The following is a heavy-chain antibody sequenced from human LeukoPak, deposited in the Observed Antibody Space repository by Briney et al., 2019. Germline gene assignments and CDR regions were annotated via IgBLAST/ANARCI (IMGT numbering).Heavy chain of an antibody. V-gene: IGHV6-1*01. D-gene: IGHD6-13*01. CDR1: GDSVSSNSAA. CDR3: AREFKQQLVWVWFDP. J-gene: IGHJ5*02. CDR2: TYYRSKWYN. Sequence: SQTLSLTCAISGDSVSSNSAAWHWIRQSPSRGLEWLGRTYYRSKWYNDYAVSVKSRITINPDTSKNQFSLQLNSVTPEDTAVYYCAREFKQQLVWVWFDPWGQGTLVTVSS.